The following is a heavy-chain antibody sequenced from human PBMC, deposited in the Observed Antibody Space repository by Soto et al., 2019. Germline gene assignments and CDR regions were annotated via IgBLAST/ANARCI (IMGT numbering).Heavy chain of an antibody. CDR2: IIPIFGTT. CDR3: ARGALTTLAYYYGMDV. Sequence: SVKVSGKASGGTFSSYTMSWVRQAPGQELEWMGGIIPIFGTTTYAHKFQGRVTITADESTSTVYMELSSLRGEDTAVYYCARGALTTLAYYYGMDVWGQGTTVTVSS. D-gene: IGHD4-4*01. CDR1: GGTFSSYT. J-gene: IGHJ6*02. V-gene: IGHV1-69*13.